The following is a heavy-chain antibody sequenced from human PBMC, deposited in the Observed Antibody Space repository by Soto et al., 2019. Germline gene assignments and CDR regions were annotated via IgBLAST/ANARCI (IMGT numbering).Heavy chain of an antibody. CDR2: INAGNGDT. CDR1: GYTFTSYS. J-gene: IGHJ5*02. D-gene: IGHD3-16*01. V-gene: IGHV1-3*01. CDR3: AREEATTGGRWFDP. Sequence: QVPLAQSGAEVKNPGASVKVSCKASGYTFTSYSIHWLRQAPGQRLEWMGRINAGNGDTRYSQKFQGRVIITSDTSATTAHMELSSLRSEDTAVYFCAREEATTGGRWFDPWGQGTLVTVSS.